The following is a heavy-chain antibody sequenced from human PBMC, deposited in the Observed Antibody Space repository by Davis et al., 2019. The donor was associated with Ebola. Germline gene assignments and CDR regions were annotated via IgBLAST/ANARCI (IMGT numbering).Heavy chain of an antibody. CDR2: INTKTGHP. CDR1: GYTFTSYA. CDR3: AREEYSSSWDPFDY. Sequence: ASVKVSCKASGYTFTSYAMNWVRQAPGQGLEWMGCINTKTGHPTYAQDFTGRFVFSLDTSVSTAYLQISSLKAEDTAVYYCAREEYSSSWDPFDYWGQGTLVTVSS. J-gene: IGHJ4*02. V-gene: IGHV7-4-1*02. D-gene: IGHD6-13*01.